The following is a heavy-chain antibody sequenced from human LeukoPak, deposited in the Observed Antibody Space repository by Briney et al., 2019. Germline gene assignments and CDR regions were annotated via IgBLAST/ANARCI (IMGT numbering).Heavy chain of an antibody. V-gene: IGHV1-46*01. D-gene: IGHD3-22*01. Sequence: GASVKVSCPASGYTFTSYYMHWVRQAPGQGLEWMGIINPSGGSTSYAQKFQGRVTMTRDTSTSTVYMELSSLRSEDTAVYYCARDRDNYYDSSGFNYFDYWGQGTLVTVSS. J-gene: IGHJ4*02. CDR3: ARDRDNYYDSSGFNYFDY. CDR2: INPSGGST. CDR1: GYTFTSYY.